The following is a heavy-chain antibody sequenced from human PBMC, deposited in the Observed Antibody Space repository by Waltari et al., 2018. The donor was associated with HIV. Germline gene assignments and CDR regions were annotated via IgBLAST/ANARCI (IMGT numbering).Heavy chain of an antibody. CDR3: YRPRDLMDV. Sequence: QVQLVQSGAEVKKPGASVKVSCKASGYTFTSYDINWVRQATGQGLEWMGWMNPNSVNTGYAQKFQGIVTMTRNTSIITAYMELSSLRSEDTAVYYCYRPRDLMDVWGQGTTVTVSS. CDR1: GYTFTSYD. D-gene: IGHD1-26*01. CDR2: MNPNSVNT. J-gene: IGHJ6*02. V-gene: IGHV1-8*01.